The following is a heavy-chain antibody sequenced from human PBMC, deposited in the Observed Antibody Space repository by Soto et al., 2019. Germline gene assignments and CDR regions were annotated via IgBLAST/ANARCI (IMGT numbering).Heavy chain of an antibody. V-gene: IGHV3-64D*06. CDR2: ISSDGDIT. Sequence: GGSLRLSCSASGFTFSEYSMHWVRQAPGKGLQYVSTISSDGDITYYADSVKGRFTISRDNSKNTLYLQMNSLRPEDTAVYYCVKVSTFYDILTGYYSTNFFDPWGQGTLVTVSS. D-gene: IGHD3-9*01. CDR3: VKVSTFYDILTGYYSTNFFDP. J-gene: IGHJ5*02. CDR1: GFTFSEYS.